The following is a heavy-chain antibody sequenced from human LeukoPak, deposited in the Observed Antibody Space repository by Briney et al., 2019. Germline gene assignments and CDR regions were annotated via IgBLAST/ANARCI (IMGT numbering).Heavy chain of an antibody. CDR1: GFTFSSYG. V-gene: IGHV3-23*01. J-gene: IGHJ3*02. D-gene: IGHD3-10*01. Sequence: GGSLRLSCAASGFTFSSYGMNWVRQAPGKGLEWISGISPSGGGTYYADFVKGRFTISRDNSKNTLYLQMNSLRAEDTAVYYCLYGSGSYPHVFDIWGQGTMVSVSS. CDR3: LYGSGSYPHVFDI. CDR2: ISPSGGGT.